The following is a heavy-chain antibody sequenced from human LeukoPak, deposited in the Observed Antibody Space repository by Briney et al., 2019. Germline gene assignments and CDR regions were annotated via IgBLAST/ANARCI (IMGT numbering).Heavy chain of an antibody. J-gene: IGHJ4*02. CDR3: ARAGYGDYVLPFDY. D-gene: IGHD4-17*01. V-gene: IGHV3-30-3*01. CDR2: ISYDGSNK. Sequence: GGSLRLSCAASGFTVSSNYMSWVRQAPGKGLEWVAVISYDGSNKYYADSVKGRFTISRDNSKNTLYLQMNSLRAEDTAVYYCARAGYGDYVLPFDYWGQGTLVTVSS. CDR1: GFTVSSNY.